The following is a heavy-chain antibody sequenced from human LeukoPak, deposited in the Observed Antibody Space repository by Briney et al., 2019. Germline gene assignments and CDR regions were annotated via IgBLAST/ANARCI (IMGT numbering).Heavy chain of an antibody. CDR3: ARGPGGEDYYDSSGYY. V-gene: IGHV4-4*02. Sequence: SGTLSLTCAVSGGSISSSNWWSWVRQPPGKGLEWIGEIYHSGSTNCNPSLKSRVTISVDKSKNQFSLKLSSVTAADTAVYYCARGPGGEDYYDSSGYYWGQGTLVTVSS. J-gene: IGHJ4*01. CDR2: IYHSGST. D-gene: IGHD3-22*01. CDR1: GGSISSSNW.